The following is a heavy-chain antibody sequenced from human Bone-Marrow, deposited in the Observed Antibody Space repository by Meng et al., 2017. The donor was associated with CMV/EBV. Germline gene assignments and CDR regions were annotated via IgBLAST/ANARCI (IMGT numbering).Heavy chain of an antibody. CDR1: GFTINNYY. D-gene: IGHD3-16*01. CDR3: VIAHASAVWYFHH. Sequence: GGSLRLSCAVSGFTINNYYMTWIRQAPGKGLEWVSSISDSGRDRYYADFLRGRFTVSRDDAKNSLYLQMYSLRAEDTAIYYCVIAHASAVWYFHHWGQGTLVTVSS. V-gene: IGHV3-11*01. J-gene: IGHJ1*01. CDR2: ISDSGRDR.